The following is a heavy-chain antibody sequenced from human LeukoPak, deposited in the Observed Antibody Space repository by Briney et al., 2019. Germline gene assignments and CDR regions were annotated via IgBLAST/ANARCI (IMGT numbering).Heavy chain of an antibody. V-gene: IGHV3-66*01. CDR1: GISVSTNY. J-gene: IGHJ6*02. CDR3: ATWDNGYYYGLDV. Sequence: GGSLRLSCAASGISVSTNYMSWVRQAPGKGLEWVSIIYSGGNTYYTDSVKGRFTISRDSSKNTLYLQMHSLRAEDTAVYYCATWDNGYYYGLDVWGQGTTIIVSS. D-gene: IGHD1/OR15-1a*01. CDR2: IYSGGNT.